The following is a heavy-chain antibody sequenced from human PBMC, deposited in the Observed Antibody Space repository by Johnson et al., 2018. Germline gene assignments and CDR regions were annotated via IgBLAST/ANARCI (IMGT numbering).Heavy chain of an antibody. Sequence: VQLVESGGGLVKPGGSLRLSCGASGFTFSSYTMNWVRQAPGKGLEWVSSIRSSDYIYYADSVKGRFTISRDNSKNRLDLQMNSLNAEDTAVYYCAKDRPAVGSGYPSWDLVFDIWGQGTMVTVSS. J-gene: IGHJ3*02. V-gene: IGHV3-21*01. CDR3: AKDRPAVGSGYPSWDLVFDI. CDR1: GFTFSSYT. CDR2: IRSSDYI. D-gene: IGHD3-3*01.